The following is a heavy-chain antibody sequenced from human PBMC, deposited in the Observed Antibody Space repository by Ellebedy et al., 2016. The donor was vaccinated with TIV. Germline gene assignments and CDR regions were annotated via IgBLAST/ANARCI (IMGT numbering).Heavy chain of an antibody. CDR2: LDPEDGET. J-gene: IGHJ3*02. CDR1: GYTLTGLS. Sequence: AASVKVSCKVSGYTLTGLSMHWVRQAPGKGLEWMGGLDPEDGETIYAQKFQGRVTITEDTSTDTAYMVLSSLRSEYTSVYYCATTGSSGWFAFDIWGQGTMVTVSS. CDR3: ATTGSSGWFAFDI. D-gene: IGHD6-19*01. V-gene: IGHV1-24*01.